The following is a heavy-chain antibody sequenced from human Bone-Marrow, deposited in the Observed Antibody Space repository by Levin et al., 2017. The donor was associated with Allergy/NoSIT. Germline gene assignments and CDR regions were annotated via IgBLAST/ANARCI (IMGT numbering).Heavy chain of an antibody. D-gene: IGHD1-26*01. V-gene: IGHV3-30*04. CDR2: ISFDGSKE. J-gene: IGHJ4*02. CDR1: GFTLNTYT. CDR3: ARDFGLQLIVGTSNY. Sequence: GESLKISCAASGFTLNTYTMYWVRQAPGKGLEWVALISFDGSKEFYADSVRGRFTISRDTSQNTLYLQLNNLRPEDTAMYYCARDFGLQLIVGTSNYWGQGAMVTVSS.